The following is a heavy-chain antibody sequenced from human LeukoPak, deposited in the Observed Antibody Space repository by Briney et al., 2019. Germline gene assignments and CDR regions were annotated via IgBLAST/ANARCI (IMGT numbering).Heavy chain of an antibody. CDR2: ISWYSGSI. V-gene: IGHV3-9*01. Sequence: GGSLRLSCAASGFTFDDYAMHWVRQAPGKGVEWVSGISWYSGSIGYADSVKGRFTISRDNAKNSLYLQMNSLRAEDTASYYCAKDIATGVVVIATTLDYWGQGTMVTVSS. CDR3: AKDIATGVVVIATTLDY. CDR1: GFTFDDYA. D-gene: IGHD2-21*01. J-gene: IGHJ4*02.